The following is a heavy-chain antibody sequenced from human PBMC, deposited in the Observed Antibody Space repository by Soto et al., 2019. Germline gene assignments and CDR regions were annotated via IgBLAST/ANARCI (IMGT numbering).Heavy chain of an antibody. J-gene: IGHJ4*02. CDR1: GFTFDNYV. CDR3: AKRFDDSSTWSFDH. CDR2: ISGNGARA. D-gene: IGHD6-6*01. Sequence: VQLLQSGGGLVQPGGSLRLSCAASGFTFDNYVMTWVRQAPGKGVEWVAGISGNGARAYYGDSVKGRFIVSRDNSKNTQYLQMNSLRVEDTALYYCAKRFDDSSTWSFDHWGLGTLVTVSS. V-gene: IGHV3-23*01.